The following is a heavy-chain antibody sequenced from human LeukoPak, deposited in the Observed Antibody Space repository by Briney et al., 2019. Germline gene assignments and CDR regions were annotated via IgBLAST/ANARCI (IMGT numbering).Heavy chain of an antibody. V-gene: IGHV3-74*01. CDR3: ARGGYHAYYLDY. CDR1: GFTFSSYW. CDR2: INSDGSST. J-gene: IGHJ4*02. D-gene: IGHD5-18*01. Sequence: PGGSLRLSCAASGFTFSSYWMHWVRQAPGKGLVWVSRINSDGSSTSYADSVKGRFTISRDNAKNTLYLQMNSLRAEDTAVYYCARGGYHAYYLDYWGQGSLVTVSS.